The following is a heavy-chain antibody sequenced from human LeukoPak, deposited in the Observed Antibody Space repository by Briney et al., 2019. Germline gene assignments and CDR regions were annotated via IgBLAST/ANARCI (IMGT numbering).Heavy chain of an antibody. CDR2: ISSSGSTI. J-gene: IGHJ4*02. CDR3: ARDHVWNDAFDY. D-gene: IGHD1-1*01. Sequence: PGGSLRLSCAASGFTFSDYYMSWVRHAPGKGLEWVSCISSSGSTIYYADSVRGRFSISRDNAKNSLYLQMNSLRAEDTAVYYCARDHVWNDAFDYWGQGTLVTVSS. V-gene: IGHV3-11*01. CDR1: GFTFSDYY.